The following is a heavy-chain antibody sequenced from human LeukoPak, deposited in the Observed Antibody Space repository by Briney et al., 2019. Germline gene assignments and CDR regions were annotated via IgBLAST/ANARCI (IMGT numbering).Heavy chain of an antibody. V-gene: IGHV3-13*01. D-gene: IGHD2-15*01. Sequence: GGSLRLSCAASGFTFSTYDMHWVRQVTGEGREWVATIGTSGDTYYAGSVKGRFTISREDGKNSLFLQMNSLRAGDTAAYYCTRDIAGSGTAMDVWGKGTTVTVSS. CDR3: TRDIAGSGTAMDV. CDR2: IGTSGDT. J-gene: IGHJ6*03. CDR1: GFTFSTYD.